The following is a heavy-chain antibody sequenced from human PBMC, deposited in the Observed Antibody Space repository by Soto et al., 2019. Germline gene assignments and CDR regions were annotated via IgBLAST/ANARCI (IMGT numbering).Heavy chain of an antibody. CDR2: INWNSGSI. V-gene: IGHV3-9*01. CDR3: IKDESINWYSGHFRH. D-gene: IGHD6-13*01. Sequence: GGSLRLSCAASGFTFDDYAMHWVRQVPGKGLEWVSGINWNSGSIGYGDSVKGRFAISRDNAKNSLHLQMNSLSAEDTAFYYCIKDESINWYSGHFRHWGQGTLVTVSS. CDR1: GFTFDDYA. J-gene: IGHJ1*01.